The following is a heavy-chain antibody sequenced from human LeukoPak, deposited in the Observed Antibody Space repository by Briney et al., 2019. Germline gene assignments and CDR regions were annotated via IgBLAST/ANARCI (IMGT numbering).Heavy chain of an antibody. CDR1: GGSISSYY. J-gene: IGHJ2*01. D-gene: IGHD1-26*01. V-gene: IGHV4-59*01. CDR3: ANLLRGYWYFDL. Sequence: PSETLSLTCTASGGSISSYYWSWIRQPPGKGLEWIGYIYYSGSTNYNPSLKSRVTISVDTSKNQFSLKLSSVTAADTAVYYCANLLRGYWYFDLWGRGTLVTVSS. CDR2: IYYSGST.